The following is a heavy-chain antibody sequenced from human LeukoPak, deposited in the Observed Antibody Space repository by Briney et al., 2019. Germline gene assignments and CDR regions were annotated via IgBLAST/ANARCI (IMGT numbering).Heavy chain of an antibody. V-gene: IGHV3-30*04. CDR2: ISYDGSNK. CDR1: GFTFSSYA. J-gene: IGHJ4*02. CDR3: VRDRSVNWKFDY. D-gene: IGHD1-1*01. Sequence: GGSLRLSCAASGFTFSSYAMHWVRQAPGKGLEWVAVISYDGSNKYYADSVKGRFTISRDNSKNTLYLQMNSLRAEDTAVYYCVRDRSVNWKFDYWGQGTLVTVSS.